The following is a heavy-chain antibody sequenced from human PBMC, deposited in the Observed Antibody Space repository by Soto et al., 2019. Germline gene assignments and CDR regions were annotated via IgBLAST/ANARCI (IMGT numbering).Heavy chain of an antibody. V-gene: IGHV1-18*01. CDR2: ISAYNGNA. D-gene: IGHD6-19*01. CDR1: GYTFTSNV. Sequence: ASVKVSCKASGYTFTSNVISWVRQAPGQGLEWMGWISAYNGNANYAQKLQGRVTMTTDTSTSTVYMEVRSLRSDDSAVYYCAREAVAGYFDYWGQGTLVTVSS. CDR3: AREAVAGYFDY. J-gene: IGHJ4*02.